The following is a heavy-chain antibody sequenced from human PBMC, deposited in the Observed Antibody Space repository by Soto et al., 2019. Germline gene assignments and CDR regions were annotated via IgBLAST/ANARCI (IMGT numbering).Heavy chain of an antibody. V-gene: IGHV4-59*08. J-gene: IGHJ4*02. D-gene: IGHD4-4*01. CDR3: ARHRRTTVAKFYFDN. Sequence: QVQLQESGPGLVKPSETLSLTCTVSGGSINSYCWSWIRQPPGKGLEWIAYIFDSGNANYNPSLKSRVTISVDTSKNQFSLKLTSVTAADTAVYYCARHRRTTVAKFYFDNWGQGALDTVSS. CDR1: GGSINSYC. CDR2: IFDSGNA.